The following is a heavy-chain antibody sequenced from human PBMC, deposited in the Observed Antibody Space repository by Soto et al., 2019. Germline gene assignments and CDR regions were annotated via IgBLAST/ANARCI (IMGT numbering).Heavy chain of an antibody. Sequence: GGSLRLSCAASGFTISSFGMSWVRQPPGKGLEWVSGIISSGSTTYYADSVKGRFTISRDNSKNTLHLQMNSLRAEDAAVYYCAKGLGRGVGAMDVWGQGTTVTVSS. CDR3: AKGLGRGVGAMDV. CDR2: IISSGSTT. CDR1: GFTISSFG. D-gene: IGHD3-10*01. V-gene: IGHV3-23*01. J-gene: IGHJ6*02.